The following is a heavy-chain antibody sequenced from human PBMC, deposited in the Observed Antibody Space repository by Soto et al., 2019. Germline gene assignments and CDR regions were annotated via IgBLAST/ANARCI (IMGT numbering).Heavy chain of an antibody. CDR3: ARGSSSIVATDFDY. Sequence: GGSLRLSCAASGFTFSSYSMNWVRQAPGKGLEWVSSISSSSSYIYYADSVKGRFTISRDNAKNSLYLQMNSLRAEDTAVYYCARGSSSIVATDFDYWGQGTLVTVSS. D-gene: IGHD5-12*01. J-gene: IGHJ4*02. CDR1: GFTFSSYS. V-gene: IGHV3-21*01. CDR2: ISSSSSYI.